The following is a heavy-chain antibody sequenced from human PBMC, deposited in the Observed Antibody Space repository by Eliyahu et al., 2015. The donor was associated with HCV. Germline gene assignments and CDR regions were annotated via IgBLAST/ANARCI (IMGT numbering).Heavy chain of an antibody. CDR3: ARLSSPGVCYLCWFDP. Sequence: QLQLQESGPGLVKPSETLSLTCXVSGGXISSNSCCWXXXRQPPGKGLGWIGGIYYSGSTYYNPSLKSRVTISVDTSKNQFSLKLSSVTAADTAVYYCARLSSPGVCYLCWFDPWGQGTLVTVSS. D-gene: IGHD2-8*01. CDR2: IYYSGST. J-gene: IGHJ5*02. V-gene: IGHV4-39*01. CDR1: GGXISSNSCC.